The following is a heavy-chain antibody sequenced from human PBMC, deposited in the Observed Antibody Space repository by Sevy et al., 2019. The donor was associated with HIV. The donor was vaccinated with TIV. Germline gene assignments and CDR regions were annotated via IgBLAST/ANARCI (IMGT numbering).Heavy chain of an antibody. CDR3: ARDRYGSGSYYTLLFDP. J-gene: IGHJ5*02. V-gene: IGHV1-18*01. D-gene: IGHD3-10*01. CDR2: ISAYNGST. CDR1: GYTFTSYG. Sequence: ASVKVSCKASGYTFTSYGISWVRQAPGQGLEWMGWISAYNGSTNYAQKLQGRVTMTTDTSTSTAYMELRGLRSDDTAGYYCARDRYGSGSYYTLLFDPWGQGTLVTVSS.